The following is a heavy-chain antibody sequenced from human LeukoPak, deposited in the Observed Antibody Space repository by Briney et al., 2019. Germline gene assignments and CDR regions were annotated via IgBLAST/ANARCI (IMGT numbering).Heavy chain of an antibody. CDR1: GYTLTELS. CDR3: ATDIRAGTPRDY. J-gene: IGHJ4*02. CDR2: FDPEDCET. Sequence: SSVKVSCKVSGYTLTELSMHWVQQAPGKGLEGMGGFDPEDCETIYPQKFQGRVTVTEYTPTDTAYMELSSLRSEDTAVYYSATDIRAGTPRDYWGQGTLVTVSS. V-gene: IGHV1-24*01. D-gene: IGHD6-19*01.